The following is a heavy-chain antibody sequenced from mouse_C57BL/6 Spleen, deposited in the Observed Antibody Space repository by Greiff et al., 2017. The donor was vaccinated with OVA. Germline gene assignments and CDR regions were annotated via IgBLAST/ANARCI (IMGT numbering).Heavy chain of an antibody. Sequence: VQLQQSGPELVKPGASVKISCKASGYAFSSSWMNWVKQRPGKGLEWIGRIYPGDGDTNYNGKFKGKATLTADKSSSTAYMQLSSLTSEDSAVYFCARGGGNYFFYAMDDWGQGTSVTVSS. V-gene: IGHV1-82*01. CDR3: ARGGGNYFFYAMDD. CDR1: GYAFSSSW. D-gene: IGHD2-1*01. J-gene: IGHJ4*01. CDR2: IYPGDGDT.